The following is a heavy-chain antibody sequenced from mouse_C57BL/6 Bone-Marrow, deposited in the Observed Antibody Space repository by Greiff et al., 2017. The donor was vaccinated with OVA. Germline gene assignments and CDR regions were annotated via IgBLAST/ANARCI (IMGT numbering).Heavy chain of an antibody. Sequence: QVQLQQSGAELAKPGASVKLSCKASGYTFTSYWMHWVKQRPGQGLEWIGYINPSSGYTKYNQKFQGKATITADTSSNTAYLQLSSLTSEDTAVYYCTTPYYYGRGYWGQGTTLTVSS. CDR2: INPSSGYT. CDR3: TTPYYYGRGY. J-gene: IGHJ2*01. D-gene: IGHD1-1*01. V-gene: IGHV1-7*01. CDR1: GYTFTSYW.